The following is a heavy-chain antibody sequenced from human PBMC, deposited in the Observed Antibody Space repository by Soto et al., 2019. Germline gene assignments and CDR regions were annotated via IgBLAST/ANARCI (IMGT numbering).Heavy chain of an antibody. CDR1: GFMFSSYA. CDR3: ATGGHNDGYNFYHGMDV. J-gene: IGHJ6*02. V-gene: IGHV3-23*01. CDR2: ISASGGTA. Sequence: EVQLLESGGGLIQPGGSLRLSCAASGFMFSSYAMSWVRQAPGKGLEWVSSISASGGTANLADSVEGRCTISRDNSKSTLYLQMNSLRAEDTAVYFCATGGHNDGYNFYHGMDVWGQGTTVTVS. D-gene: IGHD5-18*01.